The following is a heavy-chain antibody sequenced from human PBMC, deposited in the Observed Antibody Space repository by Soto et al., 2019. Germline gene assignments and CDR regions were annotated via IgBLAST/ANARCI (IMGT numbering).Heavy chain of an antibody. D-gene: IGHD3-16*01. V-gene: IGHV6-1*01. J-gene: IGHJ6*02. CDR2: TYYRSKWYN. CDR3: ARDRKGGFVMDV. CDR1: GDSVSSNSAA. Sequence: SETLSLTCAISGDSVSSNSAAWNWIRQSPSRGLEWLGRTYYRSKWYNDYAVSVKGRISINPDTSKKLFSLQLNSVTPEDTAVYYCARDRKGGFVMDVWGQGTTVTVCS.